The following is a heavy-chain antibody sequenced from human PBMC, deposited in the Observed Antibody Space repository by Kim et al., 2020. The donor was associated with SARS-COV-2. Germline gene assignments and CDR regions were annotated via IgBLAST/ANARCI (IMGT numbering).Heavy chain of an antibody. CDR1: GGSISSYY. D-gene: IGHD6-13*01. CDR3: ARATEGYSSSWCIDY. V-gene: IGHV4-59*13. J-gene: IGHJ4*02. Sequence: SETLSLTCTVSGGSISSYYWSWIRQPPGKGLEWIGYIYYSGSTNYNPSLKSRVTISVDTSKNQFSLKLSSVTAADPAVYYCARATEGYSSSWCIDYWGQGTLVTVAS. CDR2: IYYSGST.